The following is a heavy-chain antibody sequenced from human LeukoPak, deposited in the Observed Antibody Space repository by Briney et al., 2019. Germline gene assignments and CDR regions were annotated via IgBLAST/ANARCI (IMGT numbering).Heavy chain of an antibody. CDR3: AKEVLSFGAAEN. CDR2: ISGSGGNT. CDR1: GFTFSTYA. J-gene: IGHJ4*02. D-gene: IGHD6-13*01. Sequence: GSLRLSCAASGFTFSTYAMSWVRQAPGKGLEWVSAISGSGGNTYYPDSVKGRFTISRDNSKNTLYLQMNSLRAEDTAVYYCAKEVLSFGAAENWGQGTLVTVSS. V-gene: IGHV3-23*01.